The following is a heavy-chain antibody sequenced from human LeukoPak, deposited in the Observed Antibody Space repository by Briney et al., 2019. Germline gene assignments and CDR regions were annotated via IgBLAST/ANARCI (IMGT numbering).Heavy chain of an antibody. CDR2: IWSDGSNK. CDR1: GLTFSSNG. D-gene: IGHD6-13*01. J-gene: IGHJ4*02. CDR3: ASAAGAYDN. Sequence: PGGSLRLSCEASGLTFSSNGMHWVRQAPGKGLEWVAVIWSDGSNKYYADSVKGRFAISRDNSKNPVWLQMNSLRAEDTAVYYCASAAGAYDNWGEGTLVTASS. V-gene: IGHV3-33*01.